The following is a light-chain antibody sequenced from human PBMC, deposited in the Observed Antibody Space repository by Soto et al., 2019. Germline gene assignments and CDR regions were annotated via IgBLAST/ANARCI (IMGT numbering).Light chain of an antibody. CDR3: QHFYPTPPVT. CDR2: AAS. CDR1: QSISNS. Sequence: DIQLTQSPSSLSASVGDRVTITSRASQSISNSLNWYQQRPGRAPKLLIYAASTLQSGVPSRFSGSGSGTDFTLTISNLQPEDFATYYCQHFYPTPPVTFGQGTRLEIK. J-gene: IGKJ5*01. V-gene: IGKV1-39*01.